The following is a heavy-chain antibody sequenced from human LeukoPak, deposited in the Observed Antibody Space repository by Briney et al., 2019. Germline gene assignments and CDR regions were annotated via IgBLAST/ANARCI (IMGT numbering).Heavy chain of an antibody. CDR2: IKSSSDTI. CDR1: GFMFNTYS. J-gene: IGHJ4*02. D-gene: IGHD3-3*01. Sequence: GGSLRLSCAASGFMFNTYSMNWVRQAPGKGLEWVSYIKSSSDTIYYADSVKGRFTISRDNAKNSLYLQMNSLRDEDTAVYFCVRSLEFDYWGQGTLVTVSS. CDR3: VRSLEFDY. V-gene: IGHV3-48*02.